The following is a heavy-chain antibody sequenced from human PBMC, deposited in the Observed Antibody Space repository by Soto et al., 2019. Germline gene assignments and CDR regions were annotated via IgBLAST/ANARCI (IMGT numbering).Heavy chain of an antibody. CDR2: IKEDGNER. V-gene: IGHV3-7*03. CDR1: GLTFRNYW. D-gene: IGHD6-19*01. Sequence: EVQVVESGGRLVQSGGSLRLSCAVSGLTFRNYWMTWVRQAPGKGLEWVANIKEDGNERYYVDSVKGRFTISRDNAKNSVYLQKNNLRDEDTGVYYCAKAAVAGSYSDYWGQGTLVTVSS. CDR3: AKAAVAGSYSDY. J-gene: IGHJ4*02.